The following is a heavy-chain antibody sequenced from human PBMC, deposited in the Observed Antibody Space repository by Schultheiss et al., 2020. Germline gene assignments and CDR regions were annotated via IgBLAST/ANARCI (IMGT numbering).Heavy chain of an antibody. V-gene: IGHV3-48*01. J-gene: IGHJ4*02. CDR1: GFTFSSYS. D-gene: IGHD3-10*01. CDR3: ARGDGSGSVPFDY. Sequence: CGSLRLSCVASGFTFSSYSMNWVRQAPGRGLEWVSYISSAAGTIYYADSVKGRFTISRDNAKNSLYLQMNSLRAGDTAVFYCARGDGSGSVPFDYWGQGTLVTVSS. CDR2: ISSAAGTI.